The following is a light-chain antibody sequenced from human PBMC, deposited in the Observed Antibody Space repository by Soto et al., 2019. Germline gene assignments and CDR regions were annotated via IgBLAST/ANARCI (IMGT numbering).Light chain of an antibody. V-gene: IGKV1-27*01. Sequence: DVQMTQSPSSLSAFVGARVTITCRASQGIAPYLAWFQQKPGKVPKHLIYAKSTLQSGVPSRFSGIGSGTDFTLTINSLKPEDVGTYYCQKYNIAPLTFGGGTKVEIK. CDR1: QGIAPY. CDR2: AKS. CDR3: QKYNIAPLT. J-gene: IGKJ4*01.